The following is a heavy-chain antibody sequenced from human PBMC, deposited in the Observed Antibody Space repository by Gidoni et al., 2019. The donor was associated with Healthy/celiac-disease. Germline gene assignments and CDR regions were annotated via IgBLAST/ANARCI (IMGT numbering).Heavy chain of an antibody. CDR1: GFTFSSYS. V-gene: IGHV3-21*01. CDR3: ATLLGGSSWYY. J-gene: IGHJ4*02. D-gene: IGHD6-13*01. Sequence: EVQLVESGGGLVKPGGSLRLSCAASGFTFSSYSMNWVRQAPGKGLEWVSSISSSSSYIYYEDSVKGRFTISRDNAKNSLYLQMNSLRAEDTAVYYCATLLGGSSWYYWGQGTLVTVSS. CDR2: ISSSSSYI.